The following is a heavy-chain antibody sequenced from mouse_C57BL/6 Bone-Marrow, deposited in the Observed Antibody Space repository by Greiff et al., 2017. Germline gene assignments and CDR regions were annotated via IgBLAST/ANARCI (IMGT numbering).Heavy chain of an antibody. Sequence: QVQLQQPGAELVKPGASVKLSCKASGYTFTSYWMQWVKQRPGQGLEWIGEIDTSDSYTNYNQKFKGKATLTVDTSSSTAYMQLSSLTSEDSAVYYCARGGYYYFDYWGQGTTLTVSS. CDR1: GYTFTSYW. CDR2: IDTSDSYT. D-gene: IGHD2-3*01. CDR3: ARGGYYYFDY. J-gene: IGHJ2*01. V-gene: IGHV1-50*01.